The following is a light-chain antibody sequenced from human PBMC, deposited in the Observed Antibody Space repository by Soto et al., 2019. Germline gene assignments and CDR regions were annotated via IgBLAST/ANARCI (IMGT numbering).Light chain of an antibody. CDR1: QSISSW. V-gene: IGKV1-5*03. CDR3: QHYNSHSPWDT. J-gene: IGKJ2*01. CDR2: KAS. Sequence: DIQMTQSPSTLSASVGDRVTITCRASQSISSWLAWYQQKPGKAPKLLIYKASSLESGVPSRFSGSGSGTEFTLTISSLQPDDFATYYCQHYNSHSPWDTFGQGTKLEIK.